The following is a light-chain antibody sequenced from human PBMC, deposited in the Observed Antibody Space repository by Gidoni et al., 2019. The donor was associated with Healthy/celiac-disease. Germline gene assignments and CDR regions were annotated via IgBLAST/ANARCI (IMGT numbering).Light chain of an antibody. V-gene: IGKV3-11*01. Sequence: EIVLPQSPANLSLSPGDRATLSCRASQSVSSYLAWYQQKPGQAPRLLISDASNRANGIPARFSGSGSGKDFTLNISSLETEDFAVYYCQQRSNWPLTFGPGTKVDIK. J-gene: IGKJ3*01. CDR1: QSVSSY. CDR3: QQRSNWPLT. CDR2: DAS.